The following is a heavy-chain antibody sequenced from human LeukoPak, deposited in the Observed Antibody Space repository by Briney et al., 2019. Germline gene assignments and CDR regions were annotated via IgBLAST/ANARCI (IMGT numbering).Heavy chain of an antibody. V-gene: IGHV3-21*01. Sequence: GGSLRLSCAASGFTFSSYSMNWVRQAPGKGLEWVSSISSSSSYIYYADSVKGRFTISRDNAKNSLYLQMNSLRAEDTAVYYCARDSRGRIQLWQTNVPGYWGQGTLVTVSS. D-gene: IGHD5-18*01. CDR2: ISSSSSYI. J-gene: IGHJ4*02. CDR1: GFTFSSYS. CDR3: ARDSRGRIQLWQTNVPGY.